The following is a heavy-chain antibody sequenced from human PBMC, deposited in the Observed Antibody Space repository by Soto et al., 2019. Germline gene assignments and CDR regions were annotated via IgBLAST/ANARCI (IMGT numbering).Heavy chain of an antibody. CDR1: GGSISSGGYY. CDR2: SYSSGNT. D-gene: IGHD2-2*01. V-gene: IGHV4-31*03. J-gene: IGHJ4*02. CDR3: ARGDIVVVPAAAFDY. Sequence: QVQLQESGPGLVKPSQTLSLTCTVSGGSISSGGYYWSWIRQHPGEGLEWIGYSYSSGNTYYNPSLKSRVTISVDTSKNQFSLKLSSVTAADTAVYYCARGDIVVVPAAAFDYWGQGTLVTVSS.